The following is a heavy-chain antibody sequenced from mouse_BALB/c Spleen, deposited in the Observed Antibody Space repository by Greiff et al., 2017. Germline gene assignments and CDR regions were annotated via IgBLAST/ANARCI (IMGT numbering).Heavy chain of an antibody. Sequence: EVKLMESGAELVKPGASVKLSCTASGFNIKDTYMHWVKQRPEQGLEWIGRIDPANGNTKYDPKFQGKATITADTSSNTAYLQLSSLTSEDTAVYYCAFYYYGISPWFAYWGQGTLVTVSA. V-gene: IGHV14-3*02. CDR1: GFNIKDTY. D-gene: IGHD1-1*01. CDR2: IDPANGNT. CDR3: AFYYYGISPWFAY. J-gene: IGHJ3*01.